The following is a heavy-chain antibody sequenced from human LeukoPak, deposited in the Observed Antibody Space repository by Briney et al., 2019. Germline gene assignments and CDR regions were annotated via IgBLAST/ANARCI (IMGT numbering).Heavy chain of an antibody. Sequence: SETLSLTCTVSGGSISSYYWSWIRQPPGKGLEWIGYIYHSGSTNYNPSLKSRITMSVDTSKNQFSLKLSFVTAADTAVYYCASHPIFVWGKGTTVTVSS. CDR1: GGSISSYY. D-gene: IGHD3-9*01. CDR2: IYHSGST. J-gene: IGHJ6*04. V-gene: IGHV4-59*13. CDR3: ASHPIFV.